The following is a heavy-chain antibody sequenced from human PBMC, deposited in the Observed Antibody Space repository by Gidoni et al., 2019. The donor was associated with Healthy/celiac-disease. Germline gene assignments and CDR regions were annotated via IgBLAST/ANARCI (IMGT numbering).Heavy chain of an antibody. CDR1: GGSISRGSYY. D-gene: IGHD3-10*01. CDR2: IYTSGST. Sequence: QVQLQESGPGLVKPSQTLSLTCTVSGGSISRGSYYWSWIRQPAGKGLAWIGRIYTSGSTNYNPSLKSRVTISVDTSKNQFSLKLSSVTAADTAVYYCARERYYGSGSYPFDYWGQGTLVTVSS. CDR3: ARERYYGSGSYPFDY. V-gene: IGHV4-61*02. J-gene: IGHJ4*02.